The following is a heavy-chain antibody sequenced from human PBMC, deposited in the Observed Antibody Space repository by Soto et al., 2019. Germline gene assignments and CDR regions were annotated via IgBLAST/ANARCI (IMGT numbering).Heavy chain of an antibody. D-gene: IGHD3-3*01. J-gene: IGHJ5*02. Sequence: LRLSCAASGFTFSSYAMHWVRQAPGKGLEWVAVISYDGSNKYYADSVKGRFTISRDNSKNTLHVQMNSLRAEDTAVYYCARDSLEWLLYSNWFDPWGQGTLVTVSS. CDR3: ARDSLEWLLYSNWFDP. CDR2: ISYDGSNK. V-gene: IGHV3-30-3*01. CDR1: GFTFSSYA.